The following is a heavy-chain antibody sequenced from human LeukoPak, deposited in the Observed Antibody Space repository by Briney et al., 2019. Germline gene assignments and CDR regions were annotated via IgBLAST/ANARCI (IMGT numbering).Heavy chain of an antibody. Sequence: GGSLRLSCAASGFTFSSYGMHWVRQAPGKGLEWVAFIRYDGSNKYYADSVKGRFTISRDNSKNTLYLQMNSLRTEDSAIFYCARAPPGGRSRSPWGSSYNYYYMDVWGKGTTVTVYS. CDR1: GFTFSSYG. CDR3: ARAPPGGRSRSPWGSSYNYYYMDV. CDR2: IRYDGSNK. D-gene: IGHD2-2*01. J-gene: IGHJ6*03. V-gene: IGHV3-30*02.